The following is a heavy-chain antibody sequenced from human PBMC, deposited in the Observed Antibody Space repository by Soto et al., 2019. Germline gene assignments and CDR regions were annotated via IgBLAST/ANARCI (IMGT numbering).Heavy chain of an antibody. CDR1: GYTFTSYA. V-gene: IGHV1-3*01. Sequence: SSVKVSCKASGYTFTSYAMHWVRQAPGQRLEWMGWINAGNGNTKYSQKFQGRVTITRDTSASTAYMELSSLRSEDTAVYYCARYHVDIVATAKGFDYWGQGTLVTVSS. CDR3: ARYHVDIVATAKGFDY. D-gene: IGHD5-12*01. CDR2: INAGNGNT. J-gene: IGHJ4*02.